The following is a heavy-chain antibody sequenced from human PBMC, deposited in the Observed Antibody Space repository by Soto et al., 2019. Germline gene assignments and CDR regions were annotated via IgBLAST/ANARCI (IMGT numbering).Heavy chain of an antibody. Sequence: ASVKVSCKASGYTFTSYDINWVRQATGQGLEWMGWMNPNSGNTGYAQKFQGRVTMTRNTSISTAYMELSSLRSEDTAVYYCAREGATMIVGTLGDYYYGVDVWGQGTKVTVSS. CDR2: MNPNSGNT. D-gene: IGHD3-22*01. CDR3: AREGATMIVGTLGDYYYGVDV. CDR1: GYTFTSYD. V-gene: IGHV1-8*01. J-gene: IGHJ6*02.